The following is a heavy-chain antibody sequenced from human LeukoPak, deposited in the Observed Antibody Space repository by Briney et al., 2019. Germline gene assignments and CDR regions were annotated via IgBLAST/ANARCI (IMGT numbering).Heavy chain of an antibody. CDR3: AREADGYSYGHGAFDI. Sequence: GGSLRLSCAASGFTFSSYSMNWVRQAPGKGLEWVSSISSSSSYIYYADSVKGRFTISRDNAKNSLYLQMNSLRAEDTAVYYCAREADGYSYGHGAFDIWGQGTMVTVSS. D-gene: IGHD5-18*01. CDR1: GFTFSSYS. CDR2: ISSSSSYI. J-gene: IGHJ3*02. V-gene: IGHV3-21*01.